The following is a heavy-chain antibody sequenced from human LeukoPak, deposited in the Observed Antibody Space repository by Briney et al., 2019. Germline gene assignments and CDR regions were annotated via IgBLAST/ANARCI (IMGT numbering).Heavy chain of an antibody. CDR1: GFTFSSYT. V-gene: IGHV3-23*01. CDR2: ITTSDGNT. D-gene: IGHD2-2*02. CDR3: ARTRGFPLYYFDY. J-gene: IGHJ4*02. Sequence: PGGSLRLSCAASGFTFSSYTMSWVRQAPGKGLEWVSTITTSDGNTYYADSVKGRFAISRDNSKNTLYLQMNSLRAEDTAVFYCARTRGFPLYYFDYWGQGTLVTVSS.